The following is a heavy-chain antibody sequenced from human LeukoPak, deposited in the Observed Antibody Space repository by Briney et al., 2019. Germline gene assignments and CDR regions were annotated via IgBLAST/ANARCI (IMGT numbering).Heavy chain of an antibody. Sequence: ASVKVSCKASGYTFTSDINWVRQATGQGLEWMGWMNPKSGNTDYAQKFQGRVTMTRDTSIYTAYMELSSLRSEDTAVYYCARGAVRGDCSGGSCYFFDSWGQGTLVTVSS. CDR2: MNPKSGNT. D-gene: IGHD2-15*01. CDR1: GYTFTSD. J-gene: IGHJ4*02. CDR3: ARGAVRGDCSGGSCYFFDS. V-gene: IGHV1-8*01.